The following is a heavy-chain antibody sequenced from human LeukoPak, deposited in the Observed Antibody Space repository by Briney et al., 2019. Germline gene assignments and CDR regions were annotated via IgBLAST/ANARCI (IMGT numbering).Heavy chain of an antibody. D-gene: IGHD3-22*01. CDR3: SRPGDSSGYYFGEFDS. Sequence: GESLKISCKASGYGFTNYWIAWVRQMPGKGLEWVGIIYPGDSDTTYSPSFQGRVTISADKSSNTAFLQWSSLQASDTAIYYCSRPGDSSGYYFGEFDSWGQGTLVTVSS. V-gene: IGHV5-51*01. CDR2: IYPGDSDT. J-gene: IGHJ4*02. CDR1: GYGFTNYW.